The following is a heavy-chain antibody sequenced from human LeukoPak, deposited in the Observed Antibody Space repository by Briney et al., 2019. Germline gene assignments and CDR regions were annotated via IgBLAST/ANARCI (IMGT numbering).Heavy chain of an antibody. D-gene: IGHD1-1*01. J-gene: IGHJ6*02. CDR2: ISYDGTNK. V-gene: IGHV3-30-3*01. Sequence: EWVAVISYDGTNKYYADSVKGRFTISRDNSKNTLYLQMNSLRAEDTAVYYCARDHTTYGMDVWGQGTTVTVSS. CDR3: ARDHTTYGMDV.